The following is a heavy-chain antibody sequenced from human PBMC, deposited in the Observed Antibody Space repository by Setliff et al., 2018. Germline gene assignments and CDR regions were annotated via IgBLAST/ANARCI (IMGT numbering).Heavy chain of an antibody. V-gene: IGHV1-69*06. CDR1: GGTFSSYA. CDR3: ARARSFNWIDIDY. CDR2: IIPIFGTA. Sequence: SVKVSRKASGGTFSSYAISWVRQAPGQGLEWMGRIIPIFGTANYAQKFQGRVTITADKSTSTAYMELSSLRSEDTAVYYCARARSFNWIDIDYWGQGTLVTVSS. D-gene: IGHD1-20*01. J-gene: IGHJ4*02.